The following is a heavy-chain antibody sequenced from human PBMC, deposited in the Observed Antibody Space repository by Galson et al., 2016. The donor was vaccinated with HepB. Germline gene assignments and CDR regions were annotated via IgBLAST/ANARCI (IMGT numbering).Heavy chain of an antibody. Sequence: SLRLSCAASGFTLSDYYMTWIRQAPGKGLEWVSYITSGNTYTNYADSVKGRFTNSRDNAKNSLYLQRNSPGAEDTAVYYCARAIDGFNSHLDYWGQGTLVTVSS. CDR1: GFTLSDYY. CDR3: ARAIDGFNSHLDY. J-gene: IGHJ4*02. V-gene: IGHV3-11*06. D-gene: IGHD5-24*01. CDR2: ITSGNTYT.